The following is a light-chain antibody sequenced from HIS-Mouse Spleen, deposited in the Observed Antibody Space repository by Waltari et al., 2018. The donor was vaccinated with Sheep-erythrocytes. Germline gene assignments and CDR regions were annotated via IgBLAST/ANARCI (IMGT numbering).Light chain of an antibody. CDR2: DNN. CDR1: SSNIGNNY. J-gene: IGLJ3*02. V-gene: IGLV1-51*01. CDR3: GTWDSSLSAGRV. Sequence: QSVLTQPPSVSAAPGQKVTISCSGSSSNIGNNYVPWYQQLPGTAPKLPIYDNNKRPSGIPDRFSGSKSGTSATLGITGLQTGDEADYYCGTWDSSLSAGRVFGGGTKLTVL.